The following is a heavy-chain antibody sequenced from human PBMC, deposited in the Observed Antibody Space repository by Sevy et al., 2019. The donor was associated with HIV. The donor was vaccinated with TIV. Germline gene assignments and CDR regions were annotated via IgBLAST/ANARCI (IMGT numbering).Heavy chain of an antibody. V-gene: IGHV4-61*01. D-gene: IGHD5-18*01. Sequence: SDTLSLTCTVSGDSVSSGSYFWSWIRQPPGKGLEWIGYISYSGSTNYNPSLKSRVTISVDTSKKQFSLKLTSVTAADTAVYFCARGSRGYSYGWGQGTLVTVSS. J-gene: IGHJ4*02. CDR2: ISYSGST. CDR1: GDSVSSGSYF. CDR3: ARGSRGYSYG.